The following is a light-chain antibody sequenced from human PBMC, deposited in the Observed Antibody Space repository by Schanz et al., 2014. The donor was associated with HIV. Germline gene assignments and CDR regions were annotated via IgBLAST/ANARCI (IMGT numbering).Light chain of an antibody. CDR2: DVS. Sequence: QSALTQPASVSGSPGQSIIISCTGTSSDVGGYNYVSWYQHHPGKAPKLLIYDVSDRPSGVSNRFSGSKSGTTASLTISGLQPEDEADYYCISYTSDTVLFGGGTKVTVL. CDR3: ISYTSDTVL. CDR1: SSDVGGYNY. V-gene: IGLV2-14*03. J-gene: IGLJ2*01.